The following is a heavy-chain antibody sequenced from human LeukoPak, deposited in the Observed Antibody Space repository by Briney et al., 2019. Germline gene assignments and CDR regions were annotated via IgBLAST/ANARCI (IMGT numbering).Heavy chain of an antibody. J-gene: IGHJ4*02. V-gene: IGHV4-4*07. CDR1: GGSISSYY. CDR2: IYTNGST. D-gene: IGHD6-6*01. CDR3: ARGASAARNTVFDY. Sequence: SETLSLTCTVSGGSISSYYWSWIRQPAGKGLEWIGRIYTNGSTNYNPSLKSRVTMSVDTSKNQFSLKLSSVTAADTAVYYCARGASAARNTVFDYWGQGTLVTVSS.